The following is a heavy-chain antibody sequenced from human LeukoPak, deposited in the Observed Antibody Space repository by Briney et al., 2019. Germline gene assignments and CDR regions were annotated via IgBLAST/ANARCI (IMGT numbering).Heavy chain of an antibody. J-gene: IGHJ4*02. CDR1: GFTFDDYG. Sequence: RPGGSLRLSCAASGFTFDDYGMSWVRQAPGKGLEWVSGINWNGGSTGYADSVKGRFTISRDNAKNSLYLQMNSLRAEDTAVYYCARAEGRFGELLLVFESWFDYWDQGTLVTVSS. V-gene: IGHV3-20*04. CDR3: ARAEGRFGELLLVFESWFDY. D-gene: IGHD3-10*01. CDR2: INWNGGST.